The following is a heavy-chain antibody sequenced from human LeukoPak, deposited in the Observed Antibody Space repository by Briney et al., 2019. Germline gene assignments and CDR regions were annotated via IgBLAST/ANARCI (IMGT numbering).Heavy chain of an antibody. Sequence: GGSLRLSCAASGFTFSSYAMSWVRQAPGKGLEWVSAISGNGGSTYYADSVKGRFTISRDNSKNTLYLQMNSLRAEDTAVYYCAKDSQDFDWLLFEYNWFDPWGQGTLVTVSS. CDR3: AKDSQDFDWLLFEYNWFDP. J-gene: IGHJ5*02. CDR1: GFTFSSYA. D-gene: IGHD3-9*01. CDR2: ISGNGGST. V-gene: IGHV3-23*01.